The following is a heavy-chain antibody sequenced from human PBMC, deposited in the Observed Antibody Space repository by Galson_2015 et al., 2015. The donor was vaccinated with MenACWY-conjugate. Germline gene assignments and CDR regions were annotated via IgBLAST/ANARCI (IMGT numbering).Heavy chain of an antibody. J-gene: IGHJ3*02. Sequence: SVKVSCKASGYTFTSYGFSWVRQAPGQGLEWIGWISAYNGNINYAQKFQGRVTMTTDTSTSTAYMELRSLRSDDTAVYYCARRSGWTNDAFEIWGQGTMVTVSS. D-gene: IGHD6-19*01. CDR2: ISAYNGNI. V-gene: IGHV1-18*01. CDR1: GYTFTSYG. CDR3: ARRSGWTNDAFEI.